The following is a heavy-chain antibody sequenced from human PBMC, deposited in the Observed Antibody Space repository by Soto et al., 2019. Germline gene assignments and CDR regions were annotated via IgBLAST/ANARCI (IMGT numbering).Heavy chain of an antibody. J-gene: IGHJ6*02. CDR2: LHNDGRTT. CDR3: TRECPTAIRGGYYYSYGMDV. Sequence: PGGSLRLCCAASGFILSSHLMHWVRQAPGKGLVWVSRLHNDGRTTSYADSVKGRFTISRDNAKNTLFLQMNSLRAEDTAVYYCTRECPTAIRGGYYYSYGMDVWGQGTTVTV. D-gene: IGHD2-2*02. CDR1: GFILSSHL. V-gene: IGHV3-74*01.